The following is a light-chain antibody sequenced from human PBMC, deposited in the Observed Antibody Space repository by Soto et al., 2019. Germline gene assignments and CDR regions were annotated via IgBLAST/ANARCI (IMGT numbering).Light chain of an antibody. Sequence: QSALTQPASVSGSPGQSITISCTGTSSDVGSYNLVSWYQQHPGKAPKLMIYEVSKRPSGVSNRFSGSKSGNTASLTISGLQAEDEADYYCCSYAGSGTSYVVFGGGTKLTVL. J-gene: IGLJ2*01. CDR1: SSDVGSYNL. V-gene: IGLV2-23*02. CDR3: CSYAGSGTSYVV. CDR2: EVS.